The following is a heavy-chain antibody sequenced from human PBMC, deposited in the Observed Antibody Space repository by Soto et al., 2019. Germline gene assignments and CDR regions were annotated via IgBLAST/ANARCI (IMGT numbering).Heavy chain of an antibody. J-gene: IGHJ6*02. D-gene: IGHD5-18*01. CDR3: ATRRGYPYYNGMDV. CDR1: GGSISSGGYS. CDR2: IYHSGST. V-gene: IGHV4-30-2*01. Sequence: QLQLQESGSGLVKPSQTLSVTCAVSGGSISSGGYSWSWIRQPPRKGLEWIGYIYHSGSTYYNPSLKSRVTISVDRTKNHFSLKLSSVTAADTAVYYYATRRGYPYYNGMDVWGQSPTVTVSS.